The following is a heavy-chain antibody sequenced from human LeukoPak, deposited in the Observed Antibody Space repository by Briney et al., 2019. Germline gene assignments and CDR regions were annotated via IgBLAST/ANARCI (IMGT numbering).Heavy chain of an antibody. CDR3: VRVSVVYGMDV. CDR1: GGSISSDY. Sequence: PSETLSPTCSVSGGSISSDYWAWIRQPPGKGLDWIGYMYYTGSTNYNPSLKSRVTISLATSKKQFSLKLSSVTAADTAVYYCVRVSVVYGMDVWGRGTTVTVSS. J-gene: IGHJ6*02. V-gene: IGHV4-59*01. CDR2: MYYTGST.